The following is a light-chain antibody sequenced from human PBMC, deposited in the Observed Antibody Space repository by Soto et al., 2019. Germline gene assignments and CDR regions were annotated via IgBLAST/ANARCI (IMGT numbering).Light chain of an antibody. CDR1: QSVSSD. V-gene: IGKV3-15*01. J-gene: IGKJ1*01. CDR3: QQYNNWPRT. CDR2: SAS. Sequence: EIVMTQSPATLSVSPGERATLSCRASQSVSSDLAWYHQKPGQAPRLLIYSASTRATGIPARFSGSGSGTEFTLTINSLQSVDFAVYYCQQYNNWPRTFGQGTKVEIK.